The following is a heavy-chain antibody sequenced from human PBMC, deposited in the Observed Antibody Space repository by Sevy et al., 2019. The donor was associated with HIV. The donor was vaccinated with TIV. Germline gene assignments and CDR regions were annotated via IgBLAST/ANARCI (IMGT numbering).Heavy chain of an antibody. CDR2: ISYDGSNK. Sequence: GGSLRLSCAASGFTFNIYAMHWCRQAPGKGLGGVAFISYDGSNKYYADSVKGRFTISRHNSKNTLYLQMNSLRAEDTAVYYCARDPSKSPYSSSWYYFDYWGQGTLVTVSS. V-gene: IGHV3-30*04. CDR1: GFTFNIYA. J-gene: IGHJ4*02. CDR3: ARDPSKSPYSSSWYYFDY. D-gene: IGHD6-13*01.